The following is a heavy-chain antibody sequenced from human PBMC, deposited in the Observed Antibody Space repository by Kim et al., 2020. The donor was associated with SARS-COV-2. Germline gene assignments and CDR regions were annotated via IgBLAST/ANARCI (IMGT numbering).Heavy chain of an antibody. CDR3: ARDTTDFWRDYYTRHFDY. D-gene: IGHD3-3*01. CDR2: ISSSSTYT. Sequence: GGSLRLSCAASGFSFSDYYMTWVRQAPGKGLEWISYISSSSTYTEYADSVKGRFTVSRDNAKNSVHLLMTSLTAEDTAVYYCARDTTDFWRDYYTRHFDYWGQGTLVIVSS. J-gene: IGHJ4*02. CDR1: GFSFSDYY. V-gene: IGHV3-11*06.